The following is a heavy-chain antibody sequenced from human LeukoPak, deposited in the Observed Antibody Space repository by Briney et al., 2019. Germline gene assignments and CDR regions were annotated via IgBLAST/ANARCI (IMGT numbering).Heavy chain of an antibody. CDR1: GYTFTGYY. J-gene: IGHJ6*03. D-gene: IGHD5-18*01. V-gene: IGHV1-2*04. Sequence: ASVKVSCKASGYTFTGYYMHWVRQAPGQGLEWMGWINPNSGGTNYAQKFQGWVTMTRDTSISTAYMELSRLRSDDTAVYYCARGPVDTAMVNYYYYYMDVWGKGTTVTVSS. CDR2: INPNSGGT. CDR3: ARGPVDTAMVNYYYYYMDV.